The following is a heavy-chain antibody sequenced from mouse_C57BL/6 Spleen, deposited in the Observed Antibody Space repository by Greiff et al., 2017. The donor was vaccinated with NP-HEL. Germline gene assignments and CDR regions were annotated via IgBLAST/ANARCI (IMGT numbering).Heavy chain of an antibody. J-gene: IGHJ3*01. CDR3: ARSDSSGYVGFAY. CDR2: IDPSDSYT. Sequence: QVQLKQPGAELVMPGASVKLSCKASGYTFTSYWMHWVKQRPGQGLEWIGEIDPSDSYTNYNQKFKGKSTLTVDKSSSTAYMQLSSLTSEDSAVYYCARSDSSGYVGFAYWGQGTLVTVSA. V-gene: IGHV1-69*01. D-gene: IGHD3-2*02. CDR1: GYTFTSYW.